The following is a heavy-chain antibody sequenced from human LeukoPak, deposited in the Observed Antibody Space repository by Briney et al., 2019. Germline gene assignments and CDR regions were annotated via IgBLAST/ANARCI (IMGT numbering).Heavy chain of an antibody. CDR1: GFTFSTYS. CDR3: ARVRPGWYVDN. J-gene: IGHJ4*02. CDR2: ISSSSGTI. D-gene: IGHD6-19*01. Sequence: QAGGSLRLSCAASGFTFSTYSMIWVRQAPGKGLEWVSYISSSSGTIYYADSVKGRFTISRDNAKDSMYLQMNGLTDEDTAVYYCARVRPGWYVDNWGQGTLVTVSS. V-gene: IGHV3-48*02.